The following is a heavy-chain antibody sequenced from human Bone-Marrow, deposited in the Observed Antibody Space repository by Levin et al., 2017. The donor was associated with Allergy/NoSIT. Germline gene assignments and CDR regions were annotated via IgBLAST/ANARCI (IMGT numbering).Heavy chain of an antibody. CDR3: ARDTGDYVSSDRFDY. CDR1: GFTFSSYA. Sequence: GGSLRLSCAASGFTFSSYAMHWVRQAPGKGLEWVAVISYDGSNKYYADSVKGRFTISRDNSKNTLYLQMNSLRAEDTAVYYCARDTGDYVSSDRFDYWGQGTLVTVSS. CDR2: ISYDGSNK. V-gene: IGHV3-30-3*01. J-gene: IGHJ4*02. D-gene: IGHD4-17*01.